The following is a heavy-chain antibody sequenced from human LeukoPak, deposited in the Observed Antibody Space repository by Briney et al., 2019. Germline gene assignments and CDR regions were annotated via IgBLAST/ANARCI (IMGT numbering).Heavy chain of an antibody. D-gene: IGHD2-15*01. CDR3: AQKAPYSPGYSQH. CDR1: GGSITSYY. Sequence: ASETLSLTCTVSGGSITSYYWTWIRQPPGKGLEWIGYIYHNSGTTNYNPSLKSRVSISVDTSKNQFSLKLSSVTAADTAVYYCAQKAPYSPGYSQHWGQGTLVTVSS. J-gene: IGHJ1*01. V-gene: IGHV4-59*01. CDR2: IYHNSGTT.